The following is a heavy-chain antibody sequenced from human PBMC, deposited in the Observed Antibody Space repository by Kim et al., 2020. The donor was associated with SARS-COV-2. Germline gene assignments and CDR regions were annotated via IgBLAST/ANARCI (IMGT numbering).Heavy chain of an antibody. D-gene: IGHD3-10*01. CDR1: GFAINDYW. J-gene: IGHJ5*02. Sequence: GGSLRLSCAACGFAINDYWMTWIRQAPGKGLEWVAGIKHDGSEKLYVDSVKGRFTISRDNAKTSLYLQMNSLRAEDTAVYYCTRALSGSGRGFDPWGQGTLVTVSS. V-gene: IGHV3-7*05. CDR2: IKHDGSEK. CDR3: TRALSGSGRGFDP.